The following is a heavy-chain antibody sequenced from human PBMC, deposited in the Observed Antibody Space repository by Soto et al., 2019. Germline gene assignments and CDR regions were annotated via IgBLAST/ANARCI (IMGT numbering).Heavy chain of an antibody. D-gene: IGHD3-10*01. Sequence: EVQMVESGGGLVKPGGSLRLSCAVSGFSFRDAWMNWVRQAPGKGLEWVGRIKSKAAGGAIDYAAPVKDRFTISRDDSKDPLYLQITSLKTEDTALYYCTTDGSFGGVVVAFHLWGQGTMLSVSS. CDR2: IKSKAAGGAI. V-gene: IGHV3-15*07. CDR1: GFSFRDAW. CDR3: TTDGSFGGVVVAFHL. J-gene: IGHJ3*01.